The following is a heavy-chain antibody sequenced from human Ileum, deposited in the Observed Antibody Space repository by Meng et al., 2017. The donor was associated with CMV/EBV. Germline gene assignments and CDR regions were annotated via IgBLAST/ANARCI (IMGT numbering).Heavy chain of an antibody. J-gene: IGHJ1*01. V-gene: IGHV4-34*01. D-gene: IGHD5-24*01. CDR3: ASGRLQFTPSALQH. Sequence: QVQLHQWGAGLLKPSGTLSLTCAVSGEPLNGFFCSWIRQPPGRGLEWIGEVNNRGRTNYNPSLKSRLTISIDTSKRQLSLMVTSVTAADSAIYYCASGRLQFTPSALQHWGPGTLVTVSS. CDR1: GEPLNGFF. CDR2: VNNRGRT.